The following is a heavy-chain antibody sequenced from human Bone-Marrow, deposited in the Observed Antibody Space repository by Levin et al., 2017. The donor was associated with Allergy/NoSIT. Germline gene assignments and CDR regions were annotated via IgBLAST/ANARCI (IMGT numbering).Heavy chain of an antibody. CDR1: GDSISGYH. CDR3: AREAGTLYDSSGYYYNWFDS. J-gene: IGHJ5*01. D-gene: IGHD3-22*01. V-gene: IGHV4-59*01. Sequence: SETLSLTCTVSGDSISGYHWSWIRQPPGKGLEWIAHIYYSGSTNYNPSLKSRVTISLDTSKNQFSLKVNSVTAADTAVYYCAREAGTLYDSSGYYYNWFDSWGQGTLVTVSS. CDR2: IYYSGST.